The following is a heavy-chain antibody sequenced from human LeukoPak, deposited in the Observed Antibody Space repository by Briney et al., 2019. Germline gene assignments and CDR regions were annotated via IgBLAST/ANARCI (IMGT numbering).Heavy chain of an antibody. CDR3: ARGDSEKRITGTTFVYYYYMDV. CDR2: TNSDGSST. J-gene: IGHJ6*03. Sequence: GGSLRLSCAASGFTFSSYWMHWVRQAPGKGLVWVSRTNSDGSSTSYADSVKGRFTISRDNAKNTLYLQMNSLRAEDTAVYYCARGDSEKRITGTTFVYYYYMDVWGKGTTVTVSS. V-gene: IGHV3-74*01. CDR1: GFTFSSYW. D-gene: IGHD1-7*01.